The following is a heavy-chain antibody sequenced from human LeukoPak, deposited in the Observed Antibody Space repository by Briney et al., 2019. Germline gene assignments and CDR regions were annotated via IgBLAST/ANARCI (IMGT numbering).Heavy chain of an antibody. Sequence: ASVKVSFKASGYTFSKYGIIWARQAPGQGLEWMGWISPYSGNTDYAQKFQGRVTMTTDTSASTVYMELRSLRSDDTAIYYCARGYGDDYWGQGTLLTVSS. D-gene: IGHD3-16*01. V-gene: IGHV1-18*01. CDR3: ARGYGDDY. J-gene: IGHJ4*02. CDR1: GYTFSKYG. CDR2: ISPYSGNT.